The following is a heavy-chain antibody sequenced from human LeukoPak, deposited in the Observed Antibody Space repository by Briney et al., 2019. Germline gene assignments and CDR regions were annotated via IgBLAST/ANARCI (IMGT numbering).Heavy chain of an antibody. D-gene: IGHD3-3*01. CDR3: ARAPLGYDFWSGYYTGTSTAGANDY. CDR2: ISAYNGNT. Sequence: ASVKVSCKASGYTFTSYGISWVRQAPGQGLEWTGWISAYNGNTNYAQKLQGRVTMTTDTFTSTAYMELRSLRSDDTAVYYCARAPLGYDFWSGYYTGTSTAGANDYWGQGTLVTVSS. V-gene: IGHV1-18*01. CDR1: GYTFTSYG. J-gene: IGHJ4*02.